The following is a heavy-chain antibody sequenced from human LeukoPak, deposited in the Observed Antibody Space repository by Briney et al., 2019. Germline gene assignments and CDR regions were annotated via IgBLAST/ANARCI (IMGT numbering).Heavy chain of an antibody. Sequence: SETLSLTCTVSGGSISSSSYYWGWIRQPPGKGLEWIGSIYYSGNTCYSPSPKSRVTISVDTSKNQFSLKLSSVTAADTAVYYCARQSKGIIVITDFQHWGQGTLVTVSS. CDR1: GGSISSSSYY. D-gene: IGHD3-22*01. CDR3: ARQSKGIIVITDFQH. CDR2: IYYSGNT. J-gene: IGHJ1*01. V-gene: IGHV4-39*01.